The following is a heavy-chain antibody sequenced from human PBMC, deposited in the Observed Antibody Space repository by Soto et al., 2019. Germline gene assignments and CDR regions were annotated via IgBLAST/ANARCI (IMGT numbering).Heavy chain of an antibody. CDR1: GGTCSSYA. Sequence: GASVKVSCKASGGTCSSYAISWVRQAPGQGLEWMGGIIPIYGTANYAQKFQGRVTITADESTSTAYMELSSLRSEDTAVYYCARDDDIVLMAYGMDVWGQGTTVTVSS. D-gene: IGHD2-8*01. V-gene: IGHV1-69*13. J-gene: IGHJ6*02. CDR2: IIPIYGTA. CDR3: ARDDDIVLMAYGMDV.